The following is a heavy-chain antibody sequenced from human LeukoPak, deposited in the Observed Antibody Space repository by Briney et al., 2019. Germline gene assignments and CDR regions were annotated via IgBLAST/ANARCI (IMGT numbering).Heavy chain of an antibody. D-gene: IGHD6-6*01. J-gene: IGHJ5*02. Sequence: GASVKVSCTASGYTFTGYYMHWVRQAPGQGLEWMGWINPNSGGTNYAQKFQGRVTMTRDTSISTAYMELSRLRSDDTAVYYCARGRGIAARPRWFDPWGQGTLVTVSS. CDR1: GYTFTGYY. CDR3: ARGRGIAARPRWFDP. V-gene: IGHV1-2*02. CDR2: INPNSGGT.